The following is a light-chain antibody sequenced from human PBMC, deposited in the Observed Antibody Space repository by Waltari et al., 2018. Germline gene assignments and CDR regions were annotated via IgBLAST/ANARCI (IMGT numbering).Light chain of an antibody. CDR2: AAS. CDR1: QSISKY. J-gene: IGKJ1*01. Sequence: VLTQSPGTLSLSPGETATLSCRASQSISKYLVWSQQRPGHAPRLLIYAASTRATGVPDRFSGSGYGTDCTLTISRLEPEDCAVYYCQNHERLPATFGQGTKVEIK. V-gene: IGKV3-20*01. CDR3: QNHERLPAT.